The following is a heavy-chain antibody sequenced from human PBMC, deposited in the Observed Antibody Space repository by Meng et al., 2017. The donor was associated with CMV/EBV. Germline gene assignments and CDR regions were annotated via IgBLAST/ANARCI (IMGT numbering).Heavy chain of an antibody. CDR2: IKQDGSEK. CDR1: GFTFSSYW. D-gene: IGHD2-8*01. Sequence: GESLKISRAASGFTFSSYWMSWVRQAPGKGLEWVANIKQDGSEKYYVDSVKGRFTISRDNAKNSLYLQMNSLRAEDTAVYYCASITSGYCTNGVCVYWGQGTLVTVSS. CDR3: ASITSGYCTNGVCVY. J-gene: IGHJ4*02. V-gene: IGHV3-7*01.